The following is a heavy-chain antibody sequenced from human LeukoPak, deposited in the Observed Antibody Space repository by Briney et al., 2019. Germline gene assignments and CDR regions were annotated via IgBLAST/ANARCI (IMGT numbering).Heavy chain of an antibody. CDR1: GFTFSSYS. CDR3: ASSDYGAFDY. D-gene: IGHD4-17*01. V-gene: IGHV3-48*01. CDR2: ISSSSSTI. J-gene: IGHJ4*02. Sequence: HTGGSLRLSCAASGFTFSSYSMNWVRQAPGKGLEWVSYISSSSSTIYYVDSVKGRFTISRDNAKNSLYLQMNSLRAEDTAVYYCASSDYGAFDYWGQGTLVTVSS.